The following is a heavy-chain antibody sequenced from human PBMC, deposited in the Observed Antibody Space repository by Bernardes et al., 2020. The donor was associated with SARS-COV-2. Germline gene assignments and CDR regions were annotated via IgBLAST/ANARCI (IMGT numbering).Heavy chain of an antibody. V-gene: IGHV4-59*08. CDR2: IYYTGIT. CDR1: GGSFHSYY. CDR3: ARHRSSSSTSELTV. J-gene: IGHJ4*02. Sequence: SQTLSPTCTVSGGSFHSYYWSWIRQPPGRGLEWIGYIYYTGITNYNPSLKSRVTILIDTSKNQFSLKVRSVTAADTAIYYCARHRSSSSTSELTVWGQGTLVNVSS. D-gene: IGHD2-2*01.